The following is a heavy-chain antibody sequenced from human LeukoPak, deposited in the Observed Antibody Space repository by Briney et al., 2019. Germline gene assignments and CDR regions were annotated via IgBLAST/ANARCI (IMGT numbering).Heavy chain of an antibody. CDR2: ISSSGSV. D-gene: IGHD5-12*01. V-gene: IGHV4-4*09. CDR3: AGIPLGYSGAYYFDY. J-gene: IGHJ4*02. Sequence: KPSETLSLTCTVSRGSISGSIRSYCWSWLRQPPGKGLEWIGYISSSGSVNDNPSLRSRVTISVDTSKNQFFLNLSSVSAADTAVYYCAGIPLGYSGAYYFDYWGQGTLVTVSP. CDR1: RGSISGSIRSYC.